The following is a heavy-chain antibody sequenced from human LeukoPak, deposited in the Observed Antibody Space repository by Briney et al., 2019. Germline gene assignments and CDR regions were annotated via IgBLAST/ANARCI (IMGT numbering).Heavy chain of an antibody. J-gene: IGHJ4*02. CDR2: IIPIFGTA. V-gene: IGHV1-69*05. CDR3: ARAPILGYCTNGVCYIEQ. CDR1: GGTFSSYA. Sequence: SVKVSCKASGGTFSSYAISWVRQAPGQGLEWMGGIIPIFGTANYVQKFQGRVTITTDESTNTAYMELSSLRSEDTAVYYCARAPILGYCTNGVCYIEQWGQGTLVTVSS. D-gene: IGHD2-8*01.